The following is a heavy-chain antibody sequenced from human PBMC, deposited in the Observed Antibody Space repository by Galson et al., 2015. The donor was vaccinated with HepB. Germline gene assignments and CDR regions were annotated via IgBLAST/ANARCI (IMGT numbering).Heavy chain of an antibody. Sequence: SLRLSCAASGFTFSSYPMNWVRQAPGKGLEWVSYISSSSSTIKYADSVKGRFTISRDNAKNSLYLQMSSLRADDTAVYYCARDRSDYGDFDYWGQGTLVTVFS. J-gene: IGHJ4*02. CDR3: ARDRSDYGDFDY. CDR1: GFTFSSYP. CDR2: ISSSSSTI. D-gene: IGHD4-17*01. V-gene: IGHV3-48*01.